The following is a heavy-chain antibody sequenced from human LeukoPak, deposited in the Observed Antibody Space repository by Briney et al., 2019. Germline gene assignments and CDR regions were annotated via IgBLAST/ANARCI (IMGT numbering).Heavy chain of an antibody. D-gene: IGHD2-2*01. Sequence: ATVKISCKASGYTFTDYYMHWVQQAPGKGLEWMGRVDPEDGETIYAEKFQGRVTITADTSTGTAYMELSSLRSEDTAVYYCATGQDIVVVPAAIENYYYYMDVWGKGTTVTVSS. CDR3: ATGQDIVVVPAAIENYYYYMDV. J-gene: IGHJ6*03. V-gene: IGHV1-69-2*01. CDR1: GYTFTDYY. CDR2: VDPEDGET.